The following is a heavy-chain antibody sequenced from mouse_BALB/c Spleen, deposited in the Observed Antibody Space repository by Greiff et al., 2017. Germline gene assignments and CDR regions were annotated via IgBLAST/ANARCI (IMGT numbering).Heavy chain of an antibody. CDR1: GYTFTSYW. CDR2: INPSNGRT. V-gene: IGHV1S81*02. D-gene: IGHD1-2*01. J-gene: IGHJ2*01. Sequence: QVQLQQSGAELVKPGASVKLSCKASGYTFTSYWMHWVKQRPGQGLEWIGEINPSNGRTNYNEKFKSKATLTVDKSSSTAYMQLSSLTSEDSAVYYCASITTATIFDYWGQGTTLTVAS. CDR3: ASITTATIFDY.